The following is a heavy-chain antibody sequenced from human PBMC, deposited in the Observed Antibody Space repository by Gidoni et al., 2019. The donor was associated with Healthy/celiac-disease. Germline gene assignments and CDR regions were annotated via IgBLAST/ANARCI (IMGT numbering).Heavy chain of an antibody. Sequence: QVQLVESGGGVVQPGGSRRLSCAASGFTFSSYGMHWVRQAPGKGLEWVAVIWYDGSNKYYADSVKGRFTISRDNSKNTLYLQMNSLRAEDTAVYYCARVGRWFGELLSPFDYWGQGTLVTVSS. CDR2: IWYDGSNK. CDR1: GFTFSSYG. J-gene: IGHJ4*02. D-gene: IGHD3-10*01. CDR3: ARVGRWFGELLSPFDY. V-gene: IGHV3-33*01.